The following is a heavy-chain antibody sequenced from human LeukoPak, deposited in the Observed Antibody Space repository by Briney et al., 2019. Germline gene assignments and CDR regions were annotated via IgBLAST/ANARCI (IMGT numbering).Heavy chain of an antibody. CDR1: GGSISSHY. J-gene: IGHJ4*02. CDR2: IYYSGST. V-gene: IGHV4-59*11. D-gene: IGHD5-12*01. Sequence: SETLSLTCTVSGGSISSHYWGWIRQPPGKGLEWIGYIYYSGSTNYNPSLKSRVTISVDTSKNQFSLKLSSVTAADTAVYYCARGGYYFDYWGQGTLVTVSS. CDR3: ARGGYYFDY.